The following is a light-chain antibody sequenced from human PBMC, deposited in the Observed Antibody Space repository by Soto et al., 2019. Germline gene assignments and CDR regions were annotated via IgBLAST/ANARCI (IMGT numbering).Light chain of an antibody. V-gene: IGKV1-39*01. J-gene: IGKJ5*01. CDR3: QQSYSTLSIT. CDR2: AAS. Sequence: DIQMTQSPSSLSASVGDRVTITCRASESISRHLNWYQQKPGKALTLLIYAASSLQNGVPSRFSGRGSGTDFTLTISNLQPEDFATYYCQQSYSTLSITFGQGTRLEIK. CDR1: ESISRH.